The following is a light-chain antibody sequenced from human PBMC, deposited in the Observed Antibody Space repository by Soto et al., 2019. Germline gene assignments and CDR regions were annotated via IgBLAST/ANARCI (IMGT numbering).Light chain of an antibody. CDR3: CSYAGLYVV. Sequence: QSALTQPASVSGSPGQPITISCTGTSRDVGGYDLVSWYQRHPGKAPKLIIYDVSKRPSGVPDRFSGSKSCNTASLTISGIQAEDDADYYGCSYAGLYVVFGGGTKLTVL. J-gene: IGLJ2*01. V-gene: IGLV2-23*02. CDR2: DVS. CDR1: SRDVGGYDL.